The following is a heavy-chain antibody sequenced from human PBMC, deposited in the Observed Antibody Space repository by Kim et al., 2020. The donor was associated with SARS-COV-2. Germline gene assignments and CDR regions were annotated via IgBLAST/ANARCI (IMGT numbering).Heavy chain of an antibody. J-gene: IGHJ4*02. CDR2: INTDGYTT. CDR1: GFTFFDHW. V-gene: IGHV3-74*01. Sequence: GGSLRLSCAASGFTFFDHWMHWVRQAPGKGLVWISRINTDGYTTNYADSVKGRFTISRDNAKNTLYLEMNSLRAEDSAVYYCAKDYRGVATIDYWGQGTLVTVS. CDR3: AKDYRGVATIDY. D-gene: IGHD5-12*01.